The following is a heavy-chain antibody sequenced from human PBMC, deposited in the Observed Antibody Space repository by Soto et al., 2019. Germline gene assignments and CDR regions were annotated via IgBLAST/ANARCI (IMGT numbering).Heavy chain of an antibody. Sequence: QLQLQASGSGLVKPAQTLSLTWAVSGGSISGGVYFWSWIRQPPGMGLELIGYIYHSWNNYYNPSLQSRVTISIAGIKNQVSLKLDSVTAAATAVYYCGGSCSSSARCFTKYAVDVGGQGPTVIVSS. CDR3: GGSCSSSARCFTKYAVDV. D-gene: IGHD2-2*02. CDR1: GGSISGGVYF. CDR2: IYHSWNN. V-gene: IGHV4-30-2*01. J-gene: IGHJ6*02.